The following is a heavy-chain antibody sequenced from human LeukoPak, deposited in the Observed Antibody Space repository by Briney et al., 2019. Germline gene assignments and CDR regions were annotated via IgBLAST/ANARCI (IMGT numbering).Heavy chain of an antibody. CDR3: ARYYDSSGYYYDWYFDL. CDR1: GFSFSSYS. V-gene: IGHV3-21*04. D-gene: IGHD3-22*01. Sequence: GGSLRLSCSASGFSFSSYSMNWVRQAPGKGLEWVSAISSGSSYIYYADSVKGRFSISRDNANNSLYLQMNSLRAEDTAVYYCARYYDSSGYYYDWYFDLWGRGTLVTVSS. J-gene: IGHJ2*01. CDR2: ISSGSSYI.